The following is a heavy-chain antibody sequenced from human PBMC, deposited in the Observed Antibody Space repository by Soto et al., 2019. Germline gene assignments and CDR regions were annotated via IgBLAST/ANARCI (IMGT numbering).Heavy chain of an antibody. CDR2: ISGSGGST. CDR1: GFTFSSYA. D-gene: IGHD3-9*01. Sequence: GGSLRLSCAASGFTFSSYAMSWVRQAPGKGLEWVSAISGSGGSTYYADSVKGRFTISRDNSKNTLYLQMNSLRAEDTAVYYCANPNPVPYYDILTGYYSLVPGDYWGQGTLVTVSS. CDR3: ANPNPVPYYDILTGYYSLVPGDY. J-gene: IGHJ4*02. V-gene: IGHV3-23*01.